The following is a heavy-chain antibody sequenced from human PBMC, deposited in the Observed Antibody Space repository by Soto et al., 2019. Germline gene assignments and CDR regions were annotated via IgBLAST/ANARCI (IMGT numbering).Heavy chain of an antibody. CDR2: ISYDGSNK. Sequence: QVQLVESGGGVVQPGRSLRLSCAASGFTFSSYGMHWVRQAPGKGLEWVAVISYDGSNKYYADSVKGRFTISRDNSKNTLYLQMNSLRTEDTAVYYCARDGGFDPFGQGTLVTVSS. V-gene: IGHV3-30*03. J-gene: IGHJ5*02. CDR3: ARDGGFDP. CDR1: GFTFSSYG. D-gene: IGHD3-10*01.